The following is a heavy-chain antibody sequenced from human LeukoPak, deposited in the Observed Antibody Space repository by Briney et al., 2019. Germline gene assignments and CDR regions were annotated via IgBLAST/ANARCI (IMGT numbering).Heavy chain of an antibody. V-gene: IGHV4-59*01. CDR2: IYYSGST. CDR1: GGSISSYY. CDR3: VRERAGDYVDY. Sequence: SETLSLTCTVSGGSISSYYWSWIRQPPGKGLEWIGYIYYSGSTNYNPSLKSRVTISVDTSKNQFSLKLSSVTAADTAVYYCVRERAGDYVDYWGQGTLVTVSS. J-gene: IGHJ4*02. D-gene: IGHD4-17*01.